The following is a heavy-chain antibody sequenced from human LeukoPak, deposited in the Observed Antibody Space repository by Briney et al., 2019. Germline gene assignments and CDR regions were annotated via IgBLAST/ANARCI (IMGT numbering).Heavy chain of an antibody. V-gene: IGHV4-39*07. Sequence: SETLSLTCTVSGGSISSSSYYWGWIRQPPGKGLEWIGSIYYSGSTYYNPSLKSRVTISVDTSKNQFSLKLSSVTAADTAVYYCARGSGYYKENWFDPWGQGTLVTVSS. CDR3: ARGSGYYKENWFDP. CDR2: IYYSGST. CDR1: GGSISSSSYY. D-gene: IGHD3-3*01. J-gene: IGHJ5*02.